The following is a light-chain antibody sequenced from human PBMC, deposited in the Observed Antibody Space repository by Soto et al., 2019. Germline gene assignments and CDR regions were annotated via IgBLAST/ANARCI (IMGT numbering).Light chain of an antibody. CDR1: QTISSF. CDR3: TQSYSTPYT. J-gene: IGKJ2*01. CDR2: GAS. Sequence: DIQMTQSPSSLSASVGDRVTITCRASQTISSFLNWYQQKPGKAPKLLIYGASGLQSGVPSRFSGSGSGTDFTLTISSLQPEDFEIYYCTQSYSTPYTLGQGTKPEIK. V-gene: IGKV1-39*01.